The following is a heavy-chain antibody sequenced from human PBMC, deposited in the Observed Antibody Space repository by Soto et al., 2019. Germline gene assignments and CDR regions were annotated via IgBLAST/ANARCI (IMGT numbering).Heavy chain of an antibody. D-gene: IGHD3-9*01. V-gene: IGHV1-8*01. J-gene: IGHJ3*02. CDR3: ASSYDILTGPI. Sequence: ASVKVSCXASGYTFTSYDINWVRQATGQGLEWMGWMNPNSGNTGYAQKLQGRVTMTRNTSISTAYMELSSLRSEDTAVYYCASSYDILTGPIWGQGTMVTVSS. CDR2: MNPNSGNT. CDR1: GYTFTSYD.